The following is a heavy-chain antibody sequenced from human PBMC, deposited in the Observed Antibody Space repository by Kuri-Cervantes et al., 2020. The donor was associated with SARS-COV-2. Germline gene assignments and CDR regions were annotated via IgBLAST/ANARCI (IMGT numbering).Heavy chain of an antibody. D-gene: IGHD3-10*01. V-gene: IGHV1-2*02. CDR1: GYTFTGYY. CDR2: INPNSGGT. J-gene: IGHJ5*02. Sequence: ASVKVSCKASGYTFTGYYMHWVRQAPGQGLEWMGWINPNSGGTIYAQKFQGRVTMTRDTSISTAYMELSMLRSDDTAVYYCARGNGSGSGGWFDPWGQGTLVTVSS. CDR3: ARGNGSGSGGWFDP.